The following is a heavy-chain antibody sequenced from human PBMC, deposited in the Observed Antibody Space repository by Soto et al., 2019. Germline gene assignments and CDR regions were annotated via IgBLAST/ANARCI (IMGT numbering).Heavy chain of an antibody. Sequence: GESLKISCKGSGYSFTSYWIGWVRQMPGKGLGWMGIIYPGDSDTRYSPSFQGQVTISADKSISTAYLQWSSLKASDTAMYYCARYSSIAADNFDYWGQGTLVTVSS. CDR3: ARYSSIAADNFDY. V-gene: IGHV5-51*01. CDR1: GYSFTSYW. D-gene: IGHD6-6*01. J-gene: IGHJ4*02. CDR2: IYPGDSDT.